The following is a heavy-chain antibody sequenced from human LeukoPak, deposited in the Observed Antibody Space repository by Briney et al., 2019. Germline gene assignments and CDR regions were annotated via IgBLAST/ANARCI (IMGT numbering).Heavy chain of an antibody. CDR1: GGSISSGGYY. Sequence: PSETLSLTCTVSGGSISSGGYYWSWIRQPPGKGLEWIGYIYHSGSTYYNPSLKSRVTISVDRSKNQFSLKLSSVTAADTAVYYCASGKLTFGVVPQAFDYWGQGTLVTVSS. CDR2: IYHSGST. D-gene: IGHD3-3*01. J-gene: IGHJ4*02. CDR3: ASGKLTFGVVPQAFDY. V-gene: IGHV4-30-2*01.